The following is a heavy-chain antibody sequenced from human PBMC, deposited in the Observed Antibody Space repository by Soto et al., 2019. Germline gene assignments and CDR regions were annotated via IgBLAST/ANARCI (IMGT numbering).Heavy chain of an antibody. CDR3: ARDPEVSSGWFNYFDY. CDR2: INAGNGNT. CDR1: GYTFTSYA. V-gene: IGHV1-3*01. D-gene: IGHD6-19*01. J-gene: IGHJ4*02. Sequence: ASVKVSCKASGYTFTSYAMHWVRQAPGQRLEWMGWINAGNGNTKYSQKFQGRVTITRDTSASTAYMELSSLRSEDTAVYYCARDPEVSSGWFNYFDYWGQGTLVTVSS.